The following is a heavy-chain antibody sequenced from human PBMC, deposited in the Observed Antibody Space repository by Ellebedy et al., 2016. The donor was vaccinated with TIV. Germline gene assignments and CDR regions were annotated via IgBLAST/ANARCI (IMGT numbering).Heavy chain of an antibody. CDR3: ASPKSSLNI. Sequence: PGGSLRLSCAASGFTFRSYAMTWVRQAPGKGLEWVSSISDSGSNTYYVDSVRGRFTISRDNSKNTLYLQMDSLRADDTAIYYCASPKSSLNIWGHGTTVTVSS. J-gene: IGHJ6*02. CDR2: ISDSGSNT. V-gene: IGHV3-23*01. D-gene: IGHD2-15*01. CDR1: GFTFRSYA.